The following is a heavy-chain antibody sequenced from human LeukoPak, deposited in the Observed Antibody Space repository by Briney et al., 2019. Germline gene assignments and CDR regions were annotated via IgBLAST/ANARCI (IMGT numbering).Heavy chain of an antibody. D-gene: IGHD3-16*01. V-gene: IGHV3-21*01. CDR1: GFTFSSYS. J-gene: IGHJ4*02. CDR2: IRSTGTAI. CDR3: ARVGLSGGSNDY. Sequence: KPGGSLRLSCAASGFTFSSYSMNWVRQAPGKGLEWVSSIRSTGTAIHYADSVKGRFTTSRDNAKNSLYLQMNSLRAEDTAVYFWARVGLSGGSNDYWGQGTLVTVSS.